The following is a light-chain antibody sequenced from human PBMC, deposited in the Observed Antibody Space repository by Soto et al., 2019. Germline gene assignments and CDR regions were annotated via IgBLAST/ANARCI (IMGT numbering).Light chain of an antibody. CDR1: ESVSSN. CDR2: GAS. Sequence: EIVMTQSPATLSVSPGERATLSCWASESVSSNLAWYQHKPGQAPRLLIYGASTRSTAIPARFSGSGSGTEYTLPISSLQSEDFAVYYCQQYINWPITFGGGTKVEIK. J-gene: IGKJ4*01. V-gene: IGKV3-15*01. CDR3: QQYINWPIT.